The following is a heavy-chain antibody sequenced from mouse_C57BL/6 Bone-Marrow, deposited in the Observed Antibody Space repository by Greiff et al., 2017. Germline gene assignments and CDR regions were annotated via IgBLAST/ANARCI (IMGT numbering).Heavy chain of an antibody. CDR2: INPSTGGT. CDR3: ARRSFDV. CDR1: GYSFTGYY. Sequence: VQLQQSGPELVKPGASVKISCKASGYSFTGYYMNWVKQSPEKSLEWIGEINPSTGGTTYNQKFKAKATLTVDKSSSTAYMQLKSLTSEDSAVYYCARRSFDVWGTGTTVTVSS. V-gene: IGHV1-42*01. J-gene: IGHJ1*03.